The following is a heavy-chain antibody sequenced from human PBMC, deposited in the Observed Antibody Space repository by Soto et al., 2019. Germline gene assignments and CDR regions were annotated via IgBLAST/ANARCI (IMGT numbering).Heavy chain of an antibody. CDR3: ARVFEGADTIFGVDTYYNYYYMDV. CDR2: IYYSGST. J-gene: IGHJ6*03. D-gene: IGHD3-3*01. CDR1: GGSISSYY. Sequence: SETLSLTCTVSGGSISSYYWSWIRQPPGKGLEWIGYIYYSGSTNYNPSLKSRVTISVDTSKNQFSLKLSSVTAADTAVYYCARVFEGADTIFGVDTYYNYYYMDVWGKGTTVTVSS. V-gene: IGHV4-59*01.